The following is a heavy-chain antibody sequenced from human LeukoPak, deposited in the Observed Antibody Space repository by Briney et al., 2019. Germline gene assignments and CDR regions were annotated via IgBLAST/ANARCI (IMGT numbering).Heavy chain of an antibody. Sequence: GGSLRLSCAATGVTFKDYGMHWVRHPPGQGLEWVSSINWNGGGTEYTDSVKGRFTISRDNAKNSLYLQLSSLRPEDTALYYCAKHMRATNTYSFFGLDVWGQGTTVTVSS. V-gene: IGHV3-9*01. CDR1: GVTFKDYG. D-gene: IGHD1-26*01. J-gene: IGHJ6*02. CDR2: INWNGGGT. CDR3: AKHMRATNTYSFFGLDV.